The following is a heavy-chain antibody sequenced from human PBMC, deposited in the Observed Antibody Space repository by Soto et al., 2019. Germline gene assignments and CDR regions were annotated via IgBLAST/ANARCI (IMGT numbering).Heavy chain of an antibody. D-gene: IGHD3-22*01. V-gene: IGHV5-10-1*01. J-gene: IGHJ4*02. Sequence: GESLKISCKGAGYSFTSYWSSWVRQMPGKGLEWMGRIDPSDSYTTYSPSFQGHVTMSADKSISTAYLQWSSLKASDTAMYYCARLGDSSGLNYIDYWGQGTLVTVSS. CDR3: ARLGDSSGLNYIDY. CDR2: IDPSDSYT. CDR1: GYSFTSYW.